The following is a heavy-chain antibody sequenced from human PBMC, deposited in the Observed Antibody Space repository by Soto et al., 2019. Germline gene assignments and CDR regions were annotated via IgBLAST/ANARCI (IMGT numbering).Heavy chain of an antibody. CDR3: VRGGVAVAGRKYGMDV. J-gene: IGHJ6*02. CDR2: TYYRSKWYN. V-gene: IGHV6-1*01. Sequence: SHPLSLTCTISGDSVSINSAAWNWIRQSPSRGLEWLGRTYYRSKWYNEYALSVKSRITINPDTSKNQFSLQLSSVTPEETAVDYFVRGGVAVAGRKYGMDVWGQGTTVNISS. CDR1: GDSVSINSAA. D-gene: IGHD6-19*01.